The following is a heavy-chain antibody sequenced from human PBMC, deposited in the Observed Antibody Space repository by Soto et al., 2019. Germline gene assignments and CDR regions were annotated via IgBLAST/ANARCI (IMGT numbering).Heavy chain of an antibody. CDR2: VNPILSMS. CDR1: GDTFSFYS. J-gene: IGHJ4*02. CDR3: VSSYGSGYRAFDY. V-gene: IGHV1-69*02. D-gene: IGHD3-10*01. Sequence: QVQLVQSGAEVKRPGSSVKVSCKTSGDTFSFYSINWVRQAPGLGLEWMGRVNPILSMSNYAQRFQGRVTMTADKSTSTAYMELRSLRSEDTAIYYCVSSYGSGYRAFDYWGQGALVTVSS.